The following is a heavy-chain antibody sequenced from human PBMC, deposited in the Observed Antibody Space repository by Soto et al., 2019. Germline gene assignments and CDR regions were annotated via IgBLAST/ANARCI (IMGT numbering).Heavy chain of an antibody. CDR2: INPNSGGT. CDR1: GYTFTGYY. D-gene: IGHD3-3*01. J-gene: IGHJ6*02. Sequence: QVQLVQSGAEVKKPGASVKVSCKASGYTFTGYYMHWVRQAPGQGLEWMGWINPNSGGTNYAQKFQGWVTMTRDTSISTAYMELSRLRSDDTAVYYCARGPGSGYRDYYYYGMDVWGQGTTVTVSS. CDR3: ARGPGSGYRDYYYYGMDV. V-gene: IGHV1-2*04.